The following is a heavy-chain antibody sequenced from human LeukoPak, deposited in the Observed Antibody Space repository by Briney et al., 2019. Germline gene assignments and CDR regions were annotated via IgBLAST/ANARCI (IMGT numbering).Heavy chain of an antibody. D-gene: IGHD5-18*01. J-gene: IGHJ4*02. Sequence: GASVKVSCKASGYTFTDYYLHWVRQAPGQRLEWMGWINPNSGDTDYAQKFQGRVTMTRDTSISTAYMELSRLRYDDTAVYYCARDMDTGPDLFDYWGQGTLVTVSS. CDR3: ARDMDTGPDLFDY. V-gene: IGHV1-2*02. CDR2: INPNSGDT. CDR1: GYTFTDYY.